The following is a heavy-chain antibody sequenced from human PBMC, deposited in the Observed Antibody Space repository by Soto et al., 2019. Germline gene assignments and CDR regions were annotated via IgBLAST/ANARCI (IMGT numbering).Heavy chain of an antibody. CDR3: ARVYYDSSGYLDYYYGMDV. V-gene: IGHV1-18*01. J-gene: IGHJ6*02. CDR1: GYTFTSYG. D-gene: IGHD3-22*01. Sequence: ASVKVSCKASGYTFTSYGISWVRQAPGQGLEWMGWISAYNGNTNYAQKLQGRVTMTTDTSTSTAYMELRSLRSDDTAVYYCARVYYDSSGYLDYYYGMDVWGQGTTVTVSS. CDR2: ISAYNGNT.